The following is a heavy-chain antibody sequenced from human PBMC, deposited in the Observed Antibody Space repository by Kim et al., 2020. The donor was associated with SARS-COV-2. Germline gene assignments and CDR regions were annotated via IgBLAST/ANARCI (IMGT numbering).Heavy chain of an antibody. CDR3: ARISRGVIISYFDY. J-gene: IGHJ4*02. Sequence: ADTVKGRFTISRDNAKNALYLKMNSLRAEDTALYYCARISRGVIISYFDYWGQGTLVTVSS. D-gene: IGHD3-10*01. V-gene: IGHV3-20*03.